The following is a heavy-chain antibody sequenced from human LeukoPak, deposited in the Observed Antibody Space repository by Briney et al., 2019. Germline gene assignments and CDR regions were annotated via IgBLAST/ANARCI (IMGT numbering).Heavy chain of an antibody. CDR1: GFTVSSNY. CDR3: AREHYGFDAFDI. Sequence: GGSLRLSCAASGFTVSSNYMSWVRQAPGKGLEWVSVVYSGGSTYYADSVKGRFTISRDNSKNTLYLQMNSLRAEDTAVYYCAREHYGFDAFDIWGQGTMVTVSS. J-gene: IGHJ3*02. CDR2: VYSGGST. V-gene: IGHV3-53*05. D-gene: IGHD4-17*01.